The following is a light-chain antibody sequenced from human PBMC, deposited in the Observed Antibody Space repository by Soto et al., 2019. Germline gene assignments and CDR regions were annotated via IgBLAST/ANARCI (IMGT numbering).Light chain of an antibody. V-gene: IGLV1-40*01. J-gene: IGLJ3*02. Sequence: QAVATQPPSVSGAPGHRVTISCNGSFSNIGENYEVHWYQQLPGTAPKLLIYGNTNRPSGVPDRFSASKSGTSASLTISELQPGDQADYYCQTYDSKLDGSVFGGGTTLTVL. CDR1: FSNIGENYE. CDR2: GNT. CDR3: QTYDSKLDGSV.